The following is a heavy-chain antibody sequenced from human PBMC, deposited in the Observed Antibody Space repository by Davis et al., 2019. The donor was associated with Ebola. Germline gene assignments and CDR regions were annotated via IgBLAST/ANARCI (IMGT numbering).Heavy chain of an antibody. CDR1: GFTFSRYS. Sequence: PGGSLRLSCAASGFTFSRYSMNWVRQAPGKGLEWVSSLSSSSSYIYYADSLKGRFTISRDNAKNSLYLQMNSLRAEDTAVYYCARDMGVVVAAIQYYYYGMDVWGQGTTVTVSS. D-gene: IGHD2-15*01. V-gene: IGHV3-21*01. J-gene: IGHJ6*02. CDR2: LSSSSSYI. CDR3: ARDMGVVVAAIQYYYYGMDV.